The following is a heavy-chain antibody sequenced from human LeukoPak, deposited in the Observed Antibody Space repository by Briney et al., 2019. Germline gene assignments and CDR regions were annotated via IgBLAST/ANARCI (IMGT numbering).Heavy chain of an antibody. Sequence: GGSLRLSCAASGFTFSSYWMHWVRQAPGKGLEWVSSISSSSSYIYYADSVKGRFTISRDNAKNSLYLQMNSLRAEDTAVYYCAREEVEPGIFDYWGQGTLVTVSS. CDR2: ISSSSSYI. V-gene: IGHV3-21*01. CDR1: GFTFSSYW. J-gene: IGHJ4*02. D-gene: IGHD1-1*01. CDR3: AREEVEPGIFDY.